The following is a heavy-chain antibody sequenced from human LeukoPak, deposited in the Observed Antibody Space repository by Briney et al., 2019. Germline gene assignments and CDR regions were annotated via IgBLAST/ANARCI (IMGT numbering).Heavy chain of an antibody. CDR2: ISSSSSYI. J-gene: IGHJ4*02. D-gene: IGHD2-15*01. Sequence: GGSLRLSCAASGFTFSSYSTNWVRQAPGKGLEWVSSISSSSSYIYYADSVKGRFTISRDNAKNSLYLQMNSLRAEDTAVYYCASYPPGYCSGGSCPTGGWGQGTLVTVSS. CDR1: GFTFSSYS. CDR3: ASYPPGYCSGGSCPTGG. V-gene: IGHV3-21*04.